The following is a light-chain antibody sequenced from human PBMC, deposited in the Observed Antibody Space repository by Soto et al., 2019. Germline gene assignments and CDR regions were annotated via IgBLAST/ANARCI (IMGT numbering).Light chain of an antibody. CDR2: AAS. CDR3: QQSYSTPPG. J-gene: IGKJ1*01. V-gene: IGKV1-39*01. CDR1: QSICSY. Sequence: DIQMTQSPSSLSASVGDRVTITCRASQSICSYLNWYQQKPGKAPKLLIYAASSLQSGVPSRFSGSGSGTDFTLTISSLQPEDFATYYCQQSYSTPPGFGQGTKVEIK.